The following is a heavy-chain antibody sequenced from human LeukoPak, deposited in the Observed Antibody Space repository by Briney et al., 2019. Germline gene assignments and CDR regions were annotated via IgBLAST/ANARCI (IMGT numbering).Heavy chain of an antibody. D-gene: IGHD4-17*01. V-gene: IGHV3-33*01. J-gene: IGHJ5*02. CDR1: GFTFSNSG. CDR2: IWYDGSNK. CDR3: ARGGYGDRNWFDP. Sequence: GRSLRLSCAASGFTFSNSGMHWVRQAPGKGLEWVAVIWYDGSNKYYAESVKGRFTISRDNSKNTLYLQMNSLRAEDTAVYYCARGGYGDRNWFDPWGQGTLVTVSS.